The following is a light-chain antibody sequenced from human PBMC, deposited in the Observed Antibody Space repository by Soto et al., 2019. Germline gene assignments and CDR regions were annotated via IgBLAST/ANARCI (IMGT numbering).Light chain of an antibody. Sequence: QSVLTQPPSASGTPGQRVTISCSGSSSNIGSNPLTWYQQLPGTAPKLLIYRSNQRPSGVPDRFSGSKSGTSGSLASSGLQSEDESDYYCAAWDYSLYGPVFGGGTKVTVL. V-gene: IGLV1-44*01. CDR3: AAWDYSLYGPV. J-gene: IGLJ3*02. CDR2: RSN. CDR1: SSNIGSNP.